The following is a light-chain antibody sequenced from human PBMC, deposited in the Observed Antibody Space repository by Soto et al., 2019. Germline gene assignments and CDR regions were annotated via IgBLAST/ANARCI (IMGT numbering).Light chain of an antibody. CDR2: KIN. V-gene: IGLV2-8*01. CDR1: SSDVGAYDY. CDR3: SSFAGSNNFPYV. Sequence: QSVLTQPPSASGSPGQSVTISCTGTSSDVGAYDYVSWYQQHPGKAPKLTIYKINKRPSGVPDRFSGSKSGNTASLTVSGLQAEDEADYYCSSFAGSNNFPYVFGTGTKGTVL. J-gene: IGLJ1*01.